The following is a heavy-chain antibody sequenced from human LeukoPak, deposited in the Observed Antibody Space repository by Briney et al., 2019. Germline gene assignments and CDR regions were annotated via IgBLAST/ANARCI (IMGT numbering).Heavy chain of an antibody. CDR1: GYSFTSYW. CDR3: ARRVLGGYCSGGSCYETFDY. V-gene: IGHV5-10-1*01. D-gene: IGHD2-15*01. Sequence: GESLKISCKDSGYSFTSYWISWVRQMPGKGLEWMGRIDPSDSYTNYSPSFQGHVTISADKSISTAYLQWSSLKASDTAMYYCARRVLGGYCSGGSCYETFDYWGQGTLVTVSS. CDR2: IDPSDSYT. J-gene: IGHJ4*02.